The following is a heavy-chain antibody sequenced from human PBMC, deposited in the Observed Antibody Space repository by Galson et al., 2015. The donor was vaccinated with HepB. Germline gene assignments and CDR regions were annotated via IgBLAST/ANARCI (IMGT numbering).Heavy chain of an antibody. J-gene: IGHJ6*02. Sequence: TLSLTCTVSGGSISSAGYYWNWIRQYPGKGLEWIGYIYYRGRTSYNPSLKSRVSISVDTPQNQFSLNLSSVIAADTAVYYCARDGDYIGSFNYGMDVWGRGTTVVVSS. CDR3: ARDGDYIGSFNYGMDV. CDR2: IYYRGRT. D-gene: IGHD4-17*01. V-gene: IGHV4-31*03. CDR1: GGSISSAGYY.